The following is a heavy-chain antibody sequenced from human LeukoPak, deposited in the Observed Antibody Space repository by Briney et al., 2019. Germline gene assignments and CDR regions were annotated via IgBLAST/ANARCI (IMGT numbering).Heavy chain of an antibody. D-gene: IGHD1-26*01. J-gene: IGHJ4*02. Sequence: GGSLRLSCAASGFTFSSYWMSWVRQAPGKGLEWVANIKQDGSEKYYVDSVKGRFTISRDNVKNSLYLRMNSLRADDTAVYYCARYTPMYSGSYYVFDYWGQGTLVTVSS. CDR2: IKQDGSEK. CDR1: GFTFSSYW. V-gene: IGHV3-7*03. CDR3: ARYTPMYSGSYYVFDY.